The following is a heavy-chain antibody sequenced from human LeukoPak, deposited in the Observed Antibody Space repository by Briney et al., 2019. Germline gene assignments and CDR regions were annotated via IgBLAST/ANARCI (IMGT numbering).Heavy chain of an antibody. V-gene: IGHV1-2*02. CDR1: GYTFPGYY. J-gene: IGHJ4*02. CDR2: INPNSGGT. D-gene: IGHD6-19*01. Sequence: GASVKDSCKASGYTFPGYYMHWVRQAPGQGLEWMGWINPNSGGTNYAQKFQGRVTMTRDTSISTAYMELSGLTSDDTAVYYCARAGDASIGWYDYWGQGTLLSVSS. CDR3: ARAGDASIGWYDY.